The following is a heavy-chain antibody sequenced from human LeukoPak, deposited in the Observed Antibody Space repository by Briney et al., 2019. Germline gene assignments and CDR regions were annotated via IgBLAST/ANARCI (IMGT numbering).Heavy chain of an antibody. CDR1: DGSISSYY. V-gene: IGHV4-59*12. Sequence: PSETLSLTCTVSDGSISSYYWSWIRQPPGKGLEWIGSIYHSGSTYYNPSLKSRVTISVDTSRNQFSLKLSSVTAADTAVYYCARGPDYGSDYWGQGTLVTVSS. D-gene: IGHD3-16*01. CDR2: IYHSGST. CDR3: ARGPDYGSDY. J-gene: IGHJ4*02.